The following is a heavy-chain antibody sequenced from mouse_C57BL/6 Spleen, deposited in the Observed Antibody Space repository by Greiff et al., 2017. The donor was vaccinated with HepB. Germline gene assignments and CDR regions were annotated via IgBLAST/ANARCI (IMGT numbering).Heavy chain of an antibody. D-gene: IGHD1-1*01. CDR2: INPSNGGT. CDR1: GYTFTSYW. V-gene: IGHV1-53*01. Sequence: QVQLKQPGTELVKPGASVKLSCKASGYTFTSYWMHWVKQRPGQGLEWIGNINPSNGGTNYNEKFKSKATLTVDKSSSTAYMQLSSRTSEDSAVYYCAVGVTTVVMDYWGQGTSVTVSS. CDR3: AVGVTTVVMDY. J-gene: IGHJ4*01.